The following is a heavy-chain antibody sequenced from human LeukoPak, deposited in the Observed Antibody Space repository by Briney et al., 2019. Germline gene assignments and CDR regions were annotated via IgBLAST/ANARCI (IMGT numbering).Heavy chain of an antibody. CDR2: IYSSGTT. J-gene: IGHJ4*02. CDR3: ARDDYCSGGSCPLGY. D-gene: IGHD2-15*01. Sequence: SETLSLTCTVSGGSITSYYWSWIRQPAGKGREWIGRIYSSGTTNYNPSLKSRVTISVDKSKDQFSLNLSSVTAADTAVYYCARDDYCSGGSCPLGYWGQGTLVTVSS. CDR1: GGSITSYY. V-gene: IGHV4-4*07.